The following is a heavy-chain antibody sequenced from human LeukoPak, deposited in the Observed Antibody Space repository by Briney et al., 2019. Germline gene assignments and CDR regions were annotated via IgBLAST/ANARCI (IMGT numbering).Heavy chain of an antibody. CDR2: IGSDGTKK. CDR3: ARQMTSTRLFDS. Sequence: GRSLRLSCVASGFTFSDHPFHWVRQSPDKGLEWVALIGSDGTKKYYADSVQGRFTVSRENSKNTLFLQVNTLRADDTAVYFCARQMTSTRLFDSWGQGTLVTVSS. D-gene: IGHD5/OR15-5a*01. J-gene: IGHJ4*02. CDR1: GFTFSDHP. V-gene: IGHV3-30*04.